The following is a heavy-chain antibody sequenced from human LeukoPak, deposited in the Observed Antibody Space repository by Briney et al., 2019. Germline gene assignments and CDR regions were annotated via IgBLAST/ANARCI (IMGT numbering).Heavy chain of an antibody. J-gene: IGHJ5*02. CDR2: IYYSVST. V-gene: IGHV4-30-4*01. D-gene: IGHD4-17*01. Sequence: SETLSLTCSVSGVSITNNYYYCSWIRQPPGRGLEWIGYIYYSVSTYYNPSLKSRVTISVDTSNNQFSLQLSSVTAADTAVYYCARVSYAEYWFDPWGRGTLVTVSS. CDR3: ARVSYAEYWFDP. CDR1: GVSITNNYYY.